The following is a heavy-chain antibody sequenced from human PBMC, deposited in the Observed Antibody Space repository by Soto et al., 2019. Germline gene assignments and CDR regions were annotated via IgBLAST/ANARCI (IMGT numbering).Heavy chain of an antibody. V-gene: IGHV3-48*02. CDR2: ISSNSDKT. Sequence: LVESGGGLVSPGGSLRLSCVASGFRFSDHSMNWVRQAPGKGLQWISYISSNSDKTYYADSVKGRFTVSRDNAKNALFLQMNSLRDDDTATYYCPSFPKGILVTPWGQGARVTVSS. CDR1: GFRFSDHS. CDR3: PSFPKGILVTP. D-gene: IGHD2-21*02. J-gene: IGHJ4*02.